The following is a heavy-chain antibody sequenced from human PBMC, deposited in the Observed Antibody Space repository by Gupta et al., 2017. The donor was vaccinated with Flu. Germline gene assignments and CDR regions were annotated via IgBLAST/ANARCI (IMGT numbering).Heavy chain of an antibody. CDR1: GFTFSSYA. Sequence: EVQLLESGGGLVQPGGSLSLSCAASGFTFSSYAMSWVRQAPGKGLEWVSAISGSGGSTYYADSVKGRFTISRDNSKNTLYLQMNSLRAEDTAVYYCAKGHYDFWSGYIPDYYYYYMDVWGKGTTVTVSS. D-gene: IGHD3-3*01. J-gene: IGHJ6*03. CDR3: AKGHYDFWSGYIPDYYYYYMDV. CDR2: ISGSGGST. V-gene: IGHV3-23*01.